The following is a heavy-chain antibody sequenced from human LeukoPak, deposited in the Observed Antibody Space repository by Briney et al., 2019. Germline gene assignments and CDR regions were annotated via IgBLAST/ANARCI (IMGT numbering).Heavy chain of an antibody. D-gene: IGHD2-15*01. CDR2: IRYDEGNK. J-gene: IGHJ6*03. Sequence: PGGSLRLSCAASGFTFSSYGMHWVRQAPGKGLEWVAFIRYDEGNKYYADSVKGRFTISRDNSKNTLYLQMNSLRAEDTAVYYCARLVVAYMDVWGKGTTVTVSS. CDR3: ARLVVAYMDV. V-gene: IGHV3-30*02. CDR1: GFTFSSYG.